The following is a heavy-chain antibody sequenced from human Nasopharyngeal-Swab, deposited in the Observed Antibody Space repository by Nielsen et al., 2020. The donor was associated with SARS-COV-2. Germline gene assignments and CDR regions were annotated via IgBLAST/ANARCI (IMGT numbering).Heavy chain of an antibody. Sequence: GGSLRFSCAASGFTFSSYGIHWVRQAPGKGLEWVAVISYDGSNKYYADSVKGRFTISRDNSKNTLYLQMNSLRAEDTAVYYCAKDPNSPPVLVDWGQGTLVTVSS. D-gene: IGHD2-15*01. CDR1: GFTFSSYG. V-gene: IGHV3-30*18. CDR3: AKDPNSPPVLVD. J-gene: IGHJ4*02. CDR2: ISYDGSNK.